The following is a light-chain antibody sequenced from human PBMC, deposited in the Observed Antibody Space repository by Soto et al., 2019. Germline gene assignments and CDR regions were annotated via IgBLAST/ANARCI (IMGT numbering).Light chain of an antibody. CDR2: DAS. J-gene: IGKJ3*01. CDR3: QQRSNWPPIIT. V-gene: IGKV3-11*01. CDR1: QSVTTY. Sequence: EITLTQSPATLSLSPGERASLSCRASQSVTTYLAWYQHKPGQPPRLLIYDASTRATGIPDRFSGSGSGTDFTLTISRLEPEDFGVYYCQQRSNWPPIITFGPGTKVDL.